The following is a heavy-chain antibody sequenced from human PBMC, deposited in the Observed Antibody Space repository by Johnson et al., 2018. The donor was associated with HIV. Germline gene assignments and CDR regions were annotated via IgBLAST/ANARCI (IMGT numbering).Heavy chain of an antibody. J-gene: IGHJ3*02. CDR3: AKDHVKVVNDAFDI. CDR1: GFTFRSYA. Sequence: QVQLVESGGGVVQPGRSLRLSCAASGFTFRSYAMHWVRQAPGKGLEWVAVISNDGSNKQYVDSVKGRFTISRDNSKNTLYLQMNSLRAEDTAVYYCAKDHVKVVNDAFDIWGQGTKVTVSS. D-gene: IGHD3-22*01. V-gene: IGHV3-30*04. CDR2: ISNDGSNK.